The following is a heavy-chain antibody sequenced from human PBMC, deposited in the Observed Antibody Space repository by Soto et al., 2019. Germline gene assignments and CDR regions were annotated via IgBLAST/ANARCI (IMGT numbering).Heavy chain of an antibody. D-gene: IGHD3-10*01. CDR1: GLPFSSYA. J-gene: IGHJ4*02. CDR3: AKDSRKAGSGSYCDY. CDR2: ISGSSGVT. V-gene: IGHV3-23*01. Sequence: PGGSLRLSCAASGLPFSSYAMSWVRQAPGKGLEWVSSISGSSGVTYHADSVKGRFTISRGNSKNTLYLQMNSLRVEDTAVYYCAKDSRKAGSGSYCDYWGQGTLVTV.